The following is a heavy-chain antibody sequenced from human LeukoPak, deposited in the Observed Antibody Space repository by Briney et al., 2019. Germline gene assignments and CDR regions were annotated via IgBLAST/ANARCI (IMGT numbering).Heavy chain of an antibody. CDR2: INQGGSDK. Sequence: GGSLRLSCAASGFTFSGHWMSWVRQAPGKGLEWVANINQGGSDKYYVDSVKGRFTISRDNANNLLYLQMISLRGEDTAVYYCTRDRSRAEDDWGQGTLVTVSS. J-gene: IGHJ4*02. V-gene: IGHV3-7*01. D-gene: IGHD1-14*01. CDR1: GFTFSGHW. CDR3: TRDRSRAEDD.